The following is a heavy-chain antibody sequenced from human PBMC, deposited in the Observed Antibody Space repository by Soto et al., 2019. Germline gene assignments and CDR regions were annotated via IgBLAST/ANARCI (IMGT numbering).Heavy chain of an antibody. J-gene: IGHJ4*02. CDR3: ARDSSITPRPLDY. Sequence: GSLRLSCAASGFTFRDYYMSWIRQAPGKGLEWVSYISSTGSYAKYADSVKGRFTISRDNAKNSLYLQMNSLRAEDTAVYYCARDSSITPRPLDYWGQGTPVTVSS. CDR1: GFTFRDYY. V-gene: IGHV3-11*06. D-gene: IGHD6-6*01. CDR2: ISSTGSYA.